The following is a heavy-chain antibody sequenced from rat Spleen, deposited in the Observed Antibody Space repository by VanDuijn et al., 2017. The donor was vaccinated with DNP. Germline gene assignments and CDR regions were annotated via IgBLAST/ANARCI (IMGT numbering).Heavy chain of an antibody. J-gene: IGHJ2*01. Sequence: QVQLQQSGAELAKPGSSVKISCKASGYTFTSYYIGWIKQTTGQGLELVGYIHTGSESANYIEKFQGKATLIVDKSSSTAFMQLSSLTPDDSAVYYCAREETYFGYDYFDYWGQGAMVTVSS. CDR3: AREETYFGYDYFDY. V-gene: IGHV1-43*01. D-gene: IGHD1-6*01. CDR2: IHTGSESA. CDR1: GYTFTSYY.